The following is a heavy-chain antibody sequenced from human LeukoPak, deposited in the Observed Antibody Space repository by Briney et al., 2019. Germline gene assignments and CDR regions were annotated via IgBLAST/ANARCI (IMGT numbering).Heavy chain of an antibody. Sequence: QPGGSLRLSCAASGFTFSNYGIHWVRQAPGKGLEWVAVISYDGNNKYYADFVKGRFTISRDNSKNTLFLQMNGLRAEDTAVYYCAKGVDYCSGSCPADYWGPGTLVTVSS. V-gene: IGHV3-30*18. CDR2: ISYDGNNK. CDR1: GFTFSNYG. CDR3: AKGVDYCSGSCPADY. D-gene: IGHD2-15*01. J-gene: IGHJ4*02.